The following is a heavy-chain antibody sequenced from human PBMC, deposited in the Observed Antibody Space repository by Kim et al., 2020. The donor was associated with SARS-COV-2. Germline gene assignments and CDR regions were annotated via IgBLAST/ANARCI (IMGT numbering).Heavy chain of an antibody. CDR2: INTIIGTA. Sequence: SVKVSCKASGDTFSSYAISWVRQAPGQGLEWMGWINTIIGTAKYAQKFQGRVTITADASTSTAYMELSSLRSEDTAVYYCARTYTDARSVSYYYHMDVW. D-gene: IGHD2-2*01. J-gene: IGHJ6*01. V-gene: IGHV1-69*13. CDR1: GDTFSSYA. CDR3: ARTYTDARSVSYYYHMDV.